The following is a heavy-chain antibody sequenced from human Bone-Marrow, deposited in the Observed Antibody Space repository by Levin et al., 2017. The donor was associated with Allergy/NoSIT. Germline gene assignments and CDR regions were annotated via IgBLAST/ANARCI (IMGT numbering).Heavy chain of an antibody. CDR1: GFTFRSSW. Sequence: GGSLRLSCAASGFTFRSSWMYWVRQAPGKGLVWVSRINGDGSSTSYADSVKGRFTISRDNAKNTLFLQMNSLRSEDTAMYYCARERFDPWGQGTLVTVSS. CDR2: INGDGSST. CDR3: ARERFDP. J-gene: IGHJ5*02. V-gene: IGHV3-74*01.